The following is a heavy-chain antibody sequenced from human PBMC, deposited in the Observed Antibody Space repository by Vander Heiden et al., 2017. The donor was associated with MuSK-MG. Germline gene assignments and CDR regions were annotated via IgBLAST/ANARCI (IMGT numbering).Heavy chain of an antibody. Sequence: VQLVESVGGLVQPGRSLRLPCAASGFPFSSHSMSWVRQPPGKGLEWVSYVSSSSSTMNYADSVKGRFTISRDNAKNSLYLQMNSLRAEDTAVYYCASLSAYSYGYAYWGQGTLVTVSS. CDR1: GFPFSSHS. D-gene: IGHD5-18*01. CDR2: VSSSSSTM. V-gene: IGHV3-48*01. J-gene: IGHJ4*02. CDR3: ASLSAYSYGYAY.